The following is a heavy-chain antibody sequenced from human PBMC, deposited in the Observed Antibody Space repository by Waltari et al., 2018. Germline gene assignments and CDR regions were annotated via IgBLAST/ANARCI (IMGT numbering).Heavy chain of an antibody. CDR2: IYYSGST. CDR3: ARAFERWLLYDAFDI. D-gene: IGHD3-3*01. CDR1: GGSISSSSYY. J-gene: IGHJ3*02. Sequence: QLQLQESGPGLVKPSETLSLTCTVSGGSISSSSYYWGWIRQPPGKGLEWIGSIYYSGSTYYNPSLKSRVTISVDTSKNQFSLKLSSVTAADTAVYYCARAFERWLLYDAFDIWGQGTMVTVSS. V-gene: IGHV4-39*07.